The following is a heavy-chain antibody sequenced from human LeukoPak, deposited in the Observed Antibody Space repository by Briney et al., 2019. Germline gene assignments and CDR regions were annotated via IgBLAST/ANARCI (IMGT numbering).Heavy chain of an antibody. V-gene: IGHV5-51*01. CDR1: GYSFTRYW. CDR2: IYPGDSDS. CDR3: ARLDYGAKSGGLDV. D-gene: IGHD4-23*01. Sequence: GESLKISCKGFGYSFTRYWIGWVRQLPGKGLEWMGIIYPGDSDSRYSPSFQGQVTISADKSISTAYLQWSSLRASDTAMYYCARLDYGAKSGGLDVWGQGTTVTVSS. J-gene: IGHJ6*02.